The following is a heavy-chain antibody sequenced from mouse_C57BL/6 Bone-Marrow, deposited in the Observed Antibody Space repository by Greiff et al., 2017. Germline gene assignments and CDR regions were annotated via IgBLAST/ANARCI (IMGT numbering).Heavy chain of an antibody. CDR2: IYPRSGNT. CDR1: GYTFTSYG. CDR3: ARNRLGRGYFDY. V-gene: IGHV1-81*01. D-gene: IGHD4-1*01. Sequence: VKLMESGAELARPGASVKLSCKASGYTFTSYGISWVKQRTGQGLEWIGEIYPRSGNTYYNEKFKGKATLTADKSSSTAYMELRSLTSEDSAVYFCARNRLGRGYFDYWGQGTTLTVSS. J-gene: IGHJ2*01.